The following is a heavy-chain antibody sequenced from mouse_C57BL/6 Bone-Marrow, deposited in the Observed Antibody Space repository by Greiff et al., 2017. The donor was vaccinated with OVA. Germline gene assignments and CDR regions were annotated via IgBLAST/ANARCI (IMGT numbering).Heavy chain of an antibody. V-gene: IGHV1-15*01. CDR3: TRFSVATYDY. CDR1: GYTFTDYE. J-gene: IGHJ2*01. Sequence: VKLMESGAELVRPGASVTLSCKASGYTFTDYEMHWVKQTPVHGLEWIGAIDPETGGTAYNQKFKGKAILTADKSSSTAYMELRSLTSEDSAVYYCTRFSVATYDYWGKGTTLTVSS. D-gene: IGHD1-1*02. CDR2: IDPETGGT.